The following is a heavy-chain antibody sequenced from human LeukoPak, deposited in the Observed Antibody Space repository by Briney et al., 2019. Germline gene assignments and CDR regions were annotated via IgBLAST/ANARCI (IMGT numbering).Heavy chain of an antibody. CDR2: ISYDGSNK. J-gene: IGHJ4*02. Sequence: SGGSLRLSCAASGFTFSSYAMHWVRQAPGKGLEWVAVISYDGSNKYYADSVKGRFTISRDNSKSTLYLQMNSLRAEDTAVYYCARIQNFDYWGQGTLVTVSS. CDR1: GFTFSSYA. V-gene: IGHV3-30-3*01. CDR3: ARIQNFDY.